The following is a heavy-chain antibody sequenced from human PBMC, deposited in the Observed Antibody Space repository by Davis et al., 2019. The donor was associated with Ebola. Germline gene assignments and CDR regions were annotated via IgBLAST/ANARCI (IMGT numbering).Heavy chain of an antibody. V-gene: IGHV4-4*07. CDR3: VRDGCPGGSCYCGDY. CDR1: GGSFSGYY. CDR2: IYTSGRT. Sequence: PSETLSLTCAVYGGSFSGYYWSWIRQPAGKGLEWIGRIYTSGRTNYNPSLKSRVTMSVDTSKNQFSLRLSSVTAADTAVYYCVRDGCPGGSCYCGDYWGLGTLVTVSS. D-gene: IGHD2-15*01. J-gene: IGHJ4*02.